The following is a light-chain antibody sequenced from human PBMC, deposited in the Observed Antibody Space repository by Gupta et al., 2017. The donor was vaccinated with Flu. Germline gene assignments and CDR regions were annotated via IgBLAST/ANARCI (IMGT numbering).Light chain of an antibody. V-gene: IGLV1-47*01. CDR3: SAWDDSLSVNWV. CDR2: RND. CDR1: YSNIESKY. Sequence: QSALTQPPSVSGTPGQRVIIACSGGYSNIESKYVHWYQQFPGAAPKLLIYRNDQRPSGVPHRFSCSTSGTSASLAIGGLRSEDEGDYYCSAWDDSLSVNWVFGGGTKLTVL. J-gene: IGLJ3*02.